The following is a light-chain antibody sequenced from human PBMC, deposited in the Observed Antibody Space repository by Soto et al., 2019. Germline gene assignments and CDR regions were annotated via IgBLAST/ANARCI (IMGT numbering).Light chain of an antibody. CDR3: QHYNDWWT. CDR2: GAS. CDR1: QIVSSN. V-gene: IGKV3-15*01. Sequence: EIVMTQSPATLSVSPGERATLSCRASQIVSSNLAWYQQKPGQAPRLLIYGASTRATGIPARFSGSGSGTEFTLTISSLQSDDFATYYCQHYNDWWTFGQGTKLEIK. J-gene: IGKJ2*01.